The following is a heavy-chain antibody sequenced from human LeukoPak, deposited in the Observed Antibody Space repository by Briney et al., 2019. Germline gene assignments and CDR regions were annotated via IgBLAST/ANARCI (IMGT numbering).Heavy chain of an antibody. J-gene: IGHJ2*01. V-gene: IGHV3-11*01. CDR2: ISSSGSTI. CDR3: ARGSSSWLWYFDL. D-gene: IGHD6-13*01. Sequence: GGSLRLSCAASGFTFSDYYMSWIRQAPGKGLGWVSYISSSGSTIYYADSVKGRFTISRDNAKNSLYLQMNSLRAEDTAVYYCARGSSSWLWYFDLWGRGTLVTVSS. CDR1: GFTFSDYY.